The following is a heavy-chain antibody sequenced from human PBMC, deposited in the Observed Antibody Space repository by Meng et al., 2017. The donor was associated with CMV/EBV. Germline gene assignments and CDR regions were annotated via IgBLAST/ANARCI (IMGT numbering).Heavy chain of an antibody. D-gene: IGHD6-13*01. V-gene: IGHV2-5*02. CDR2: IYWDDDK. CDR3: AHKGRRMAAAGINWFDP. Sequence: QIHSKDACPTLVKTTQTLTLTCTFSGFSLSTSGVGVGWIRQPPGKALEWLALIYWDDDKRYSPSLKSRLTITKDTSKNQVVLTMTNMDPVDTATYYCAHKGRRMAAAGINWFDPWGQGTLVTVSS. CDR1: GFSLSTSGVG. J-gene: IGHJ5*02.